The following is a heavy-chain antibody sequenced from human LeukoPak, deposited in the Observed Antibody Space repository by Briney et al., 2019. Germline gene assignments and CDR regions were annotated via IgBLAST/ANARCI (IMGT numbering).Heavy chain of an antibody. CDR2: IYTSGST. CDR1: GGSISSYY. CDR3: ARGAVVVVAAQTYMDV. D-gene: IGHD2-15*01. J-gene: IGHJ6*03. Sequence: TSETLSLTCTVSGGSISSYYWSWIRQPAGKGLEWIGRIYTSGSTTYNPSLKSRVTMSVDTPKNQFSLKLSSVTAADTAVYYCARGAVVVVAAQTYMDVWGKGTTVTVSS. V-gene: IGHV4-4*07.